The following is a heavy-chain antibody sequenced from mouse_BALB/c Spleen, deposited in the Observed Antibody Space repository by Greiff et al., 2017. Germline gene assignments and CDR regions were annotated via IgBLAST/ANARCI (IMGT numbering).Heavy chain of an antibody. D-gene: IGHD2-2*01. V-gene: IGHV5-6-5*01. Sequence: EVQLVESGGGLVKPGGSLKLSCAASGFTFSSYAMSWVRQTPEKRLEWVASISSGGSTYYPDSVKGRFTISRDNARNILYLQMSSLRSEDTAMYYCARAYGYDGDWYFDVWGQGTTLTVSS. CDR1: GFTFSSYA. CDR3: ARAYGYDGDWYFDV. J-gene: IGHJ2*01. CDR2: ISSGGST.